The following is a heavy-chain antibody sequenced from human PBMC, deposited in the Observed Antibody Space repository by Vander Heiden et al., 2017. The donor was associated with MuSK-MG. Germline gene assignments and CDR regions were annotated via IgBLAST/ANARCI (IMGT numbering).Heavy chain of an antibody. Sequence: QLQLQESGSGLLKPSQTLSLTCAVSGGSISSGGHSWSWIRQPPGKGLEWIGYIYQSGSTYYNPSLKSRVTISVDKSKNQFSLNLTSVTAADTAVYYCASATFYYGSGSYYRDYWGQGTLGTVSS. CDR1: GGSISSGGHS. D-gene: IGHD3-10*01. J-gene: IGHJ4*02. CDR3: ASATFYYGSGSYYRDY. CDR2: IYQSGST. V-gene: IGHV4-30-2*01.